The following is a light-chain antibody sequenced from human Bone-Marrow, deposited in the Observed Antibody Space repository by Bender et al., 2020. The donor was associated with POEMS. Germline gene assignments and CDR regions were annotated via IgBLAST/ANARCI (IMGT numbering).Light chain of an antibody. CDR3: AAWDDSLSGRV. Sequence: QSVLTQPPSASETPGQRVTISCSGSSSNIGSNYVYWYQQLPGTAPKLLISRNDQRPSGVPDRFSGSKSGTSASLAISGLRSEDEAHYYCAAWDDSLSGRVFGGGTKLTVL. CDR2: RND. V-gene: IGLV1-47*01. CDR1: SSNIGSNY. J-gene: IGLJ3*02.